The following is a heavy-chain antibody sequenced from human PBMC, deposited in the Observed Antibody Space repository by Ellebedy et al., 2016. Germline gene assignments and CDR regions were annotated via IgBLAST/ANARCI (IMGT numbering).Heavy chain of an antibody. D-gene: IGHD4-17*01. Sequence: SETLSLXCAVYGGSFSGYYWSWIRQPPGKGLEWIGEINHSGSTNYNPSLKSRVTISVDTSKNQFSLKLSSVTAADTAVYYCARDPTVTFLHYGMDVWGQGTTVTVSS. J-gene: IGHJ6*02. CDR1: GGSFSGYY. CDR2: INHSGST. CDR3: ARDPTVTFLHYGMDV. V-gene: IGHV4-34*01.